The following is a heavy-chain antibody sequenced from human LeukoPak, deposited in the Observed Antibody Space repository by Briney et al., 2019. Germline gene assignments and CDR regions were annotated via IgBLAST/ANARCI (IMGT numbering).Heavy chain of an antibody. CDR1: GFTFSDYY. CDR2: ISSSSYT. D-gene: IGHD3-22*01. Sequence: GGSLRLSCAASGFTFSDYYMSWIRQAPGKGLEWVSYISSSSYTNYADSVKGRFTISRDNAKNSLYLQMNSLRAEDTAVYYCARPGGYDSSGYLPRYWGQGTLVTVSS. J-gene: IGHJ4*02. CDR3: ARPGGYDSSGYLPRY. V-gene: IGHV3-11*06.